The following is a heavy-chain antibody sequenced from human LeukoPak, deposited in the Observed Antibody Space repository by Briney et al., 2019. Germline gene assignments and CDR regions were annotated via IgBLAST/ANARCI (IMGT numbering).Heavy chain of an antibody. J-gene: IGHJ4*02. Sequence: SETLSLTRTGSGGSISSGSYYWSWIRQPAGKGLEWIGRIYTSGSTNYNPSLKSRVTISVDTSKNQFSLKLSSVTAADTAVYYCARSDGSGSYGDYWGQGTLVTVSS. V-gene: IGHV4-61*02. CDR3: ARSDGSGSYGDY. CDR2: IYTSGST. CDR1: GGSISSGSYY. D-gene: IGHD3-10*01.